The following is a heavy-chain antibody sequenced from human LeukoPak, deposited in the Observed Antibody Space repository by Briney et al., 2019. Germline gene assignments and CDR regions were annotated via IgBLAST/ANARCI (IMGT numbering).Heavy chain of an antibody. V-gene: IGHV3-30-3*01. D-gene: IGHD2-15*01. CDR1: GFTFSTYS. J-gene: IGHJ6*02. Sequence: GGSLRLSGAASGFTFSTYSIHWVRQAPGKGLEWVTIISYDGSNIYYADSVRGRFTICRDNSKNTLYLQMNSLRAEDTAVYYCARSATREYYYYGMDVWGQGTTVTVSS. CDR2: ISYDGSNI. CDR3: ARSATREYYYYGMDV.